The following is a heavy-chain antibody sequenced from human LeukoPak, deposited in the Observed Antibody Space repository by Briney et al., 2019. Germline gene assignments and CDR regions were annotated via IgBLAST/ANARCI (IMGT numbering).Heavy chain of an antibody. Sequence: VKVSCKASGGTFSSYAISWVRQAPGQGLEWMGGIIPIFGTANYAQKFQGRVTITTDESTSTAYMELSSLRSEDTAVYYCARGFWSGYSYYFDYWGQGTLVTVSS. CDR3: ARGFWSGYSYYFDY. J-gene: IGHJ4*02. CDR1: GGTFSSYA. V-gene: IGHV1-69*05. D-gene: IGHD3-3*01. CDR2: IIPIFGTA.